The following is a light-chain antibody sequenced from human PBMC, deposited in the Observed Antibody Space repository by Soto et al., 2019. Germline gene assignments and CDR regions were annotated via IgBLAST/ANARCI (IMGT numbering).Light chain of an antibody. Sequence: EIVLTQSPATLSLSPGERATLSCRASQSVSSHLAWYQQKPGQAPRLFIYDASKRATGVPARFSGSGSGTDFIITISSLEPEDFAIYYCQQRRNWPTFGQGTKLEIK. V-gene: IGKV3-11*01. CDR3: QQRRNWPT. CDR2: DAS. CDR1: QSVSSH. J-gene: IGKJ2*01.